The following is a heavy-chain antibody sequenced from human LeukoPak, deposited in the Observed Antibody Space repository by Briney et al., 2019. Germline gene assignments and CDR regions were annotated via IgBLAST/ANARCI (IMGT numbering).Heavy chain of an antibody. D-gene: IGHD1-20*01. CDR2: INPNSGGT. CDR1: GYTFIHYC. Sequence: GASMKVSCKASGYTFIHYCIHWVRQAPGQGLEWMGRINPNSGGTNYAQKFQGRVTMTSDTSISTAYMELSRLRSDDTAVYYCASEYNWNDPAYYYYTDVWGKGTTVTVSS. V-gene: IGHV1-2*06. CDR3: ASEYNWNDPAYYYYTDV. J-gene: IGHJ6*03.